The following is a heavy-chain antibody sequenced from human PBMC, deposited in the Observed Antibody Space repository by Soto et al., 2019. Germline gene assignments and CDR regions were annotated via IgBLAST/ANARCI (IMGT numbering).Heavy chain of an antibody. CDR1: GYTFTDYA. CDR3: AREGAHYTPLDH. Sequence: ASVKVSCKASGYTFTDYAIHWVRQAPGQGLEWMGWINVGNGNTGYSRKFQGRVTNARDMSASTAYIEVTSLTSEDTAIYYCAREGAHYTPLDHWGQGTLVTGSS. D-gene: IGHD2-15*01. CDR2: INVGNGNT. V-gene: IGHV1-3*01. J-gene: IGHJ4*02.